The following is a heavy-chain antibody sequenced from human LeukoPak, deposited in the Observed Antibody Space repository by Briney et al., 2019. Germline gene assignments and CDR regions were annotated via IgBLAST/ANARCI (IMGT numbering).Heavy chain of an antibody. J-gene: IGHJ6*03. CDR1: GYIFTGYY. D-gene: IGHD6-19*01. V-gene: IGHV1-46*01. Sequence: ASVKVSCKASGYIFTGYYMHWVRQAPGQGLEWMGLINPSGGSTSYAQKFQGRVTMTRDTSTSTVYMELSSLRSEDTAVYYCARDLAVAGTGYYYYMDVWGKGTTVTISS. CDR2: INPSGGST. CDR3: ARDLAVAGTGYYYYMDV.